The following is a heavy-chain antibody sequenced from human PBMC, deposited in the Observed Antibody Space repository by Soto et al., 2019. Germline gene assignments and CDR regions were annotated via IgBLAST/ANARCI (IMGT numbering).Heavy chain of an antibody. CDR2: IDPSDSQT. Sequence: LGESLKISCKGSGYSFAGYWITWVRQKPGKGLEWMGRIDPSDSQTYYSPSFRGHVTISVTKSITTVFLQWSSLRAPDTAMYYCARQIYDSDTGPNFQYYFDSWGQGTPVTVS. CDR1: GYSFAGYW. J-gene: IGHJ4*02. D-gene: IGHD3-22*01. V-gene: IGHV5-10-1*01. CDR3: ARQIYDSDTGPNFQYYFDS.